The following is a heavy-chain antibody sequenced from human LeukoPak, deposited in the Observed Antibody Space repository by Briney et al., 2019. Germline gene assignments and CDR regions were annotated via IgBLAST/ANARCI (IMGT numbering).Heavy chain of an antibody. CDR2: IGAGGTFT. CDR1: GFTFSSYA. J-gene: IGHJ4*02. Sequence: GGSLRLSCTASGFTFSSYAMNWVRQAPGKGLEWVSGIGAGGTFTYYADSVKGRFTISRDNSKNTLYLQINSLRADDTAVYYCATLIPTSSSRYFAYWGQGTLVTVSS. CDR3: ATLIPTSSSRYFAY. V-gene: IGHV3-23*01. D-gene: IGHD6-6*01.